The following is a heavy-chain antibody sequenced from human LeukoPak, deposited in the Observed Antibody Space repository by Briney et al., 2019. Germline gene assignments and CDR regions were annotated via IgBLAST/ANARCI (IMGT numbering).Heavy chain of an antibody. CDR2: IIPILGIA. Sequence: ASVKVSCKASGGTFSSYAISWVRQAPGQGLEWMGRIIPILGIANYAQKFQGRVTITADKSTSTAYMELSSLRSEDTAVYYCARRGYGSGSSFDYWGQGTLVTVSS. J-gene: IGHJ4*02. V-gene: IGHV1-69*04. CDR1: GGTFSSYA. CDR3: ARRGYGSGSSFDY. D-gene: IGHD3-10*01.